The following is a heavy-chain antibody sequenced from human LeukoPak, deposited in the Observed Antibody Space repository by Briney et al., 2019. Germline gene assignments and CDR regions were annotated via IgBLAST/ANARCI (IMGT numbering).Heavy chain of an antibody. J-gene: IGHJ4*02. Sequence: PGGSLRLSCAGSGFTFSNPWMTWVRQAPGKGLEWVGRIKSKRDGGTSDYAAPVKGRFTISRDDSKNTVYLQMNSLEPEDTAVYYCTTAALFYDSSGYPPFDSWGQGTLVTVSS. CDR1: GFTFSNPW. D-gene: IGHD3-22*01. V-gene: IGHV3-15*01. CDR3: TTAALFYDSSGYPPFDS. CDR2: IKSKRDGGTS.